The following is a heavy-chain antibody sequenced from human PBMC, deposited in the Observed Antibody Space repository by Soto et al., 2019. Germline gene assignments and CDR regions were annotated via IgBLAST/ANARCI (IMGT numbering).Heavy chain of an antibody. CDR1: GGSISSYY. J-gene: IGHJ1*01. Sequence: QVQLQESGPGLVKPSETLSLTCTVSGGSISSYYWSWIRQPPGKGLEWIGYIYYSGSTNYNPSPKSRVTISVETSKNQCYLKLSSVTAADTAVYYCARLSYPGGYGDYGQEYFQHWGQGTLVTVSS. CDR2: IYYSGST. D-gene: IGHD4-17*01. V-gene: IGHV4-59*01. CDR3: ARLSYPGGYGDYGQEYFQH.